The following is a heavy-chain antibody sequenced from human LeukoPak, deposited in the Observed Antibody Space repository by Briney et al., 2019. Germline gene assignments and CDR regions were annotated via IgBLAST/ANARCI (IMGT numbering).Heavy chain of an antibody. CDR2: INPNSGGT. V-gene: IGHV1-2*02. CDR3: ARDWTWATFGGVIAISDY. J-gene: IGHJ4*02. D-gene: IGHD3-16*02. Sequence: ASVKVSCKASGYTFTGYYMHWVRQAPGQGLEWMGWINPNSGGTNYAQKFQGRVTMTRDTSISTAYMELSRLRSDDTAVYYCARDWTWATFGGVIAISDYWGQGTLVTVSS. CDR1: GYTFTGYY.